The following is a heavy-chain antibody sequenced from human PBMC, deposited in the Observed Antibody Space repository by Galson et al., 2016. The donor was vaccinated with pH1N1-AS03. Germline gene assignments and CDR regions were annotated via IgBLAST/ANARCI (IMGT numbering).Heavy chain of an antibody. CDR2: IKEDGSVR. Sequence: SLRLSCAASGFNFSTTWMTWVRQAPGKGLEFVANIKEDGSVRNYAGSVKGRFIISRDNAQNSLYLQMNSLGVEDTALYYCVRDPFFSSFDIWGQGTVVTVSS. CDR1: GFNFSTTW. J-gene: IGHJ3*02. V-gene: IGHV3-7*01. CDR3: VRDPFFSSFDI.